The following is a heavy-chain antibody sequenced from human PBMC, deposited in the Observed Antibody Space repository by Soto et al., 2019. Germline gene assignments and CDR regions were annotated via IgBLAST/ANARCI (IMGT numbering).Heavy chain of an antibody. Sequence: PSETLSLTCAVFGGSFSGYYWSRIRQTPGKGLEWIGEVYQTGSTNYNPSLKSRVTMSMDESKNQLSLEIRSVTAADTAVYYCARDVYYGGFSLGYWGHGILVTVSS. V-gene: IGHV4-34*01. D-gene: IGHD4-17*01. J-gene: IGHJ4*01. CDR2: VYQTGST. CDR1: GGSFSGYY. CDR3: ARDVYYGGFSLGY.